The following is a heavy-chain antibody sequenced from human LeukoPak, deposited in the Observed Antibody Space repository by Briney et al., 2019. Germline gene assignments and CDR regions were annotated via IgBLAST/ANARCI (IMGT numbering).Heavy chain of an antibody. V-gene: IGHV3-49*03. CDR1: GFTFGDYA. D-gene: IGHD4-17*01. J-gene: IGHJ1*01. CDR3: AKEIYGDSTGGRFQH. Sequence: GGSLRLSCTASGFTFGDYAMSWFRQAPGKGLEWVGFIRSKAYGGTTEYAAPVKGRFTISRDNSKNTLYLQMNSLRAEDTAVYYCAKEIYGDSTGGRFQHWGQGTLVTVSS. CDR2: IRSKAYGGTT.